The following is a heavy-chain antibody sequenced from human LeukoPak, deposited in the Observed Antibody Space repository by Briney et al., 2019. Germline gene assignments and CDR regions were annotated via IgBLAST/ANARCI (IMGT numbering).Heavy chain of an antibody. J-gene: IGHJ4*02. CDR1: GGTFSSYA. CDR2: IIPILGIA. V-gene: IGHV1-69*04. CDR3: ARDREGYCSSTSCYTVDHYFDY. Sequence: ASVKVSCKASGGTFSSYAISWVRQAPGQGLEWMGRIIPILGIANYAQKFQGRVTITADKSTSTAYMEPSSLRSEDTAVYYCARDREGYCSSTSCYTVDHYFDYWGQGTLVTVSS. D-gene: IGHD2-2*02.